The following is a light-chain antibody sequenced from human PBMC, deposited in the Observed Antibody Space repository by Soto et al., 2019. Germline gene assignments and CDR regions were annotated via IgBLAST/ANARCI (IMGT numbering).Light chain of an antibody. CDR1: QGISRC. CDR3: QQANSFPLT. V-gene: IGKV1-12*01. J-gene: IGKJ4*01. Sequence: DMQMTQAPSTLCASVGDRVTITCRASQGISRCVAWYKQKPGKPPKLLIHAASSLQSGGPSRFTGSGSGTDFTITIRSLQPEDFATSYCQQANSFPLTFGGGTKVDIK. CDR2: AAS.